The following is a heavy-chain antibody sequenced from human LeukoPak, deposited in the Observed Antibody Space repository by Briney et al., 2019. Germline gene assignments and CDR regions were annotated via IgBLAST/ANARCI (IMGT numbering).Heavy chain of an antibody. CDR2: IYYSGST. D-gene: IGHD2-15*01. CDR3: ARLGYCSGGSCYSSYYFDY. J-gene: IGHJ4*02. CDR1: GFTFSSYS. V-gene: IGHV4-39*07. Sequence: PGGSLRLSCAASGFTFSSYSMNWVRQAPGKGLEWIGSIYYSGSTYYNPSLKSRVTISVDTSKNQFSLKLSSVTAADTAVYYCARLGYCSGGSCYSSYYFDYWGQGTLVTVSS.